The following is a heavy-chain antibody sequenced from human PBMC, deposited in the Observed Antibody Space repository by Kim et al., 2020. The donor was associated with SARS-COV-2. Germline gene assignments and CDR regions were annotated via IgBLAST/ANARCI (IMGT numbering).Heavy chain of an antibody. CDR3: AKDRDGYN. D-gene: IGHD5-12*01. CDR1: GFTFSSCG. CDR2: ISGSGGTT. Sequence: GGSLRLSCAASGFTFSSCGMNWVRQAPGKGLEWVSVISGSGGTTDYADSVKGRFTISRDNAKNTLYLQMNSLRAEDTAVYYCAKDRDGYNSGERSQDSVS. J-gene: IGHJ4*02. V-gene: IGHV3-23*01.